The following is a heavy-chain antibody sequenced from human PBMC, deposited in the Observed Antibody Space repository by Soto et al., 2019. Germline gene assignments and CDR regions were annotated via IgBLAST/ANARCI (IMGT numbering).Heavy chain of an antibody. V-gene: IGHV3-64*01. J-gene: IGHJ6*03. Sequence: GVSLRLSCAASGFTLSGYARDWVLQTPGKGLEYVSGISSNGVGTYYANSVQGRFTISRDNSKNTVYLQMGSLRPEDMAVYYCARRARPDFYYMDVWGKGTTVTVSS. CDR1: GFTLSGYA. CDR3: ARRARPDFYYMDV. D-gene: IGHD6-6*01. CDR2: ISSNGVGT.